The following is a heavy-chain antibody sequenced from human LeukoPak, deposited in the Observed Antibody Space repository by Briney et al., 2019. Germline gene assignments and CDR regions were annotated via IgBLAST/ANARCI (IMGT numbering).Heavy chain of an antibody. CDR2: ISSSSSYI. Sequence: MPGGSLRLSCTASGFTVSGNYMNWVRQAPGKGLEWVSSISSSSSYIYYADSVKGRFTISRDNAKNSLYLQMNSLRAEDTAVYYCARAFTYSSSWYPFGYWGQGTLVTVSS. CDR3: ARAFTYSSSWYPFGY. J-gene: IGHJ4*02. V-gene: IGHV3-21*01. CDR1: GFTVSGNY. D-gene: IGHD6-13*01.